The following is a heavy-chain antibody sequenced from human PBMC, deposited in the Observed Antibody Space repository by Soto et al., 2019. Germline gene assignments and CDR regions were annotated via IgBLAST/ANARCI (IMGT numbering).Heavy chain of an antibody. J-gene: IGHJ4*02. V-gene: IGHV3-66*01. CDR1: GFTVSSNY. Sequence: GGSLRLSCAASGFTVSSNYMTWVRQAPGKGLEWVSIIYSVGSTYYADSVKGRFTISRDNSKNTLSLQMDSLRAEDTAVYYCARAAGYCTSTSCYCFDYWGQGTLVTVSS. D-gene: IGHD2-2*01. CDR2: IYSVGST. CDR3: ARAAGYCTSTSCYCFDY.